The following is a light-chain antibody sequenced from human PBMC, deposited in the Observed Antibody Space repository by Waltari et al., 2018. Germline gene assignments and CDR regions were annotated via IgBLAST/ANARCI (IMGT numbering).Light chain of an antibody. Sequence: QSALTPPRSVSGSPGQSVTISCTGTSTAVGGYHYVSWYQHHPGEVPKLMIYDVTQRPSGVPDRFSGSKSGNTASLTISGLQADDEADYYCSSYGGTYFVFGGGTRLTVL. J-gene: IGLJ2*01. CDR1: STAVGGYHY. CDR3: SSYGGTYFV. CDR2: DVT. V-gene: IGLV2-11*01.